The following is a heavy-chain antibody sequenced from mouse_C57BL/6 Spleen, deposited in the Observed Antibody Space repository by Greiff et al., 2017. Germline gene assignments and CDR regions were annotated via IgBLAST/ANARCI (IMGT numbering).Heavy chain of an antibody. V-gene: IGHV2-6-1*01. D-gene: IGHD2-10*02. CDR1: GFSLTSYG. J-gene: IGHJ4*01. CDR3: ARHPPQYGYCAMDY. CDR2: IWSDGST. Sequence: QVQLKESGPGLVAPSQSLSITCTVSGFSLTSYGVHWVRQPPGKGLEWLVVIWSDGSTTYNSALKSRLSISKDNSKSQVFLKMNSLQTDDTAMYYCARHPPQYGYCAMDYWGQGTSVTVSS.